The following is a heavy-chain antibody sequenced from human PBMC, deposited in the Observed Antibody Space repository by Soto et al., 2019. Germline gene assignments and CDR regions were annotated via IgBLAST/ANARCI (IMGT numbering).Heavy chain of an antibody. CDR2: INPKSGGT. V-gene: IGHV1-2*04. D-gene: IGHD2-8*01. Sequence: GASVKGSCKASGYSFTDYHIHWVRQAPGQGLEWLGRINPKSGGTSTAQKFQGWVTMTTDTSISTASMELTRLTSDDTAIYYCARGDSTDCSNGVCSFFYNHEMDVWG. CDR3: ARGDSTDCSNGVCSFFYNHEMDV. J-gene: IGHJ6*02. CDR1: GYSFTDYH.